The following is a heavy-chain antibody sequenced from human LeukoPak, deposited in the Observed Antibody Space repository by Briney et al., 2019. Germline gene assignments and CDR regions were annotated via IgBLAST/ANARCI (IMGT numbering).Heavy chain of an antibody. V-gene: IGHV3-21*01. CDR1: GFTFSSYS. CDR3: AGVDAAMPDAFDI. J-gene: IGHJ3*02. D-gene: IGHD5-18*01. Sequence: PGGSLRLSCAASGFTFSSYSMNWVRQAPGKGLEWVSSISSSSSYIYYADSVKGRFTISRDNAKKSLYLQMNSLRADDTAVYYCAGVDAAMPDAFDIWVQGTTVTVSS. CDR2: ISSSSSYI.